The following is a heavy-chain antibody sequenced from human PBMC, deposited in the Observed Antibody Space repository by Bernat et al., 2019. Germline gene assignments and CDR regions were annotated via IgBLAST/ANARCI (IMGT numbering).Heavy chain of an antibody. J-gene: IGHJ4*02. Sequence: QLQLQESGPGLVKPSETLSLTCTVSGGSISSSSYYWGWIRQPPGKGLEWIGSIYYSGSTYYNPSLKSRVTIPVDTSKNQFSLKLSSVTAADTAVYYCARRGFSSGWYHPIIDYWGQGTLFTVSS. CDR3: ARRGFSSGWYHPIIDY. V-gene: IGHV4-39*01. D-gene: IGHD6-19*01. CDR2: IYYSGST. CDR1: GGSISSSSYY.